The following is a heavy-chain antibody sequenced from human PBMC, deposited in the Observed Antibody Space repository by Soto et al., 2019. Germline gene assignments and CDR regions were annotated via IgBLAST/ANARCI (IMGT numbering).Heavy chain of an antibody. CDR2: ISYDGSNK. V-gene: IGHV3-30*18. J-gene: IGHJ6*02. D-gene: IGHD3-9*01. Sequence: GGSLRLSCAASGFTFSNCAMHWVRQAPGKGLEWVAVISYDGSNKYYADSVKGRFTISRDNSKNTLYLQMNSLRAEDTAVYYCAKATGPTVLRYFDWLPGRYYYYGMDVWGQGTTVTVPS. CDR1: GFTFSNCA. CDR3: AKATGPTVLRYFDWLPGRYYYYGMDV.